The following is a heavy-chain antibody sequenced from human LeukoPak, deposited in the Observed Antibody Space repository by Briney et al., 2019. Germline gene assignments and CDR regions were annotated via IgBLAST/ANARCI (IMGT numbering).Heavy chain of an antibody. CDR3: VRREYSSSPDY. V-gene: IGHV3-23*01. Sequence: GGSLRLSCAASGFTFNSYAMTWVRQAPGKGLEWVSTISGLGGNTNYADSVKGRFTISRDNSENTLYLQMNSLRAEDTAVYYCVRREYSSSPDYWGQGTLVTVSS. CDR1: GFTFNSYA. CDR2: ISGLGGNT. J-gene: IGHJ4*02. D-gene: IGHD6-6*01.